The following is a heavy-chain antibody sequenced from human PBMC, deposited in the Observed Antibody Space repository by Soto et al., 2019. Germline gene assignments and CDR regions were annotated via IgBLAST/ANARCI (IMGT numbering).Heavy chain of an antibody. V-gene: IGHV6-1*01. CDR2: TYYRSKWYN. J-gene: IGHJ3*02. D-gene: IGHD2-15*01. Sequence: KQSQTLSLTCVISGDSVSSNSGAWSWIRQSPSRGLEWLGRTYYRSKWYNDYAVYVKSRITINPDPSKDQFSLQLKSVTPEDTAVYYCARDQVVGPAFDIWGQGTMVTVSS. CDR3: ARDQVVGPAFDI. CDR1: GDSVSSNSGA.